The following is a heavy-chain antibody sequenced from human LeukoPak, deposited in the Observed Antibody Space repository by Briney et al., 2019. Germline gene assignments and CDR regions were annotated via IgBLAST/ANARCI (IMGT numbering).Heavy chain of an antibody. V-gene: IGHV1-2*02. J-gene: IGHJ4*02. CDR1: GFTFSGYY. D-gene: IGHD3-10*01. CDR2: ISPNSGGT. CDR3: AREPSGSGGYDY. Sequence: ASVKVSCKASGFTFSGYYMHWVRQAPGHGLEWMAWISPNSGGTNYVQKFQGRVTVTRDTSIRTDYMEISGLTSDDTALYSCAREPSGSGGYDYWGQGTLVTVSS.